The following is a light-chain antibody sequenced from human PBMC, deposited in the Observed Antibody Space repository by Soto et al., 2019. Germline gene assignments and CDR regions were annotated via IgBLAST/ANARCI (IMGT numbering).Light chain of an antibody. CDR1: QSVSSN. J-gene: IGKJ5*01. Sequence: YPGERATLTCRASQSVSSNLAWYQQKPGQAPRLLIYGASTRATGIPARFSGSGSGTDFTLTISSLEPEDFAVYYCQQRSNWITFGQGTRLEN. CDR3: QQRSNWIT. V-gene: IGKV3-11*01. CDR2: GAS.